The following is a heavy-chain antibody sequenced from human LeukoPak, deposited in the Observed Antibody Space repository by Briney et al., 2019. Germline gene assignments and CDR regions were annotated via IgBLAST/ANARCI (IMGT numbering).Heavy chain of an antibody. Sequence: GGSLRLSCAASGFTFSSYWMHWVRQAPGEGLVWVSCINSDGSSTSYADSVKGRFTISRDSAKNTLYLQMNSLGAEDTAVYYCARDRERYLDYWGQGTLVTVSS. D-gene: IGHD1-1*01. J-gene: IGHJ4*02. CDR1: GFTFSSYW. CDR2: INSDGSST. CDR3: ARDRERYLDY. V-gene: IGHV3-74*01.